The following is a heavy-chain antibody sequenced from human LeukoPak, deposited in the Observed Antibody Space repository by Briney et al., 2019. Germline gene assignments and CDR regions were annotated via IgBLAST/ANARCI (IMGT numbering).Heavy chain of an antibody. CDR1: GYSFTSYW. D-gene: IGHD3-9*01. Sequence: GESLQISCKGSGYSFTSYWIGWVRQMPGKGLEWMGIIYPGDSDTRYSPSFQGQVTISADKSISTAYLQWSSLKASDTAMYYCASGNYDILTGLTNPSPNDAFDIWGQGTMVTVSS. V-gene: IGHV5-51*01. CDR2: IYPGDSDT. CDR3: ASGNYDILTGLTNPSPNDAFDI. J-gene: IGHJ3*02.